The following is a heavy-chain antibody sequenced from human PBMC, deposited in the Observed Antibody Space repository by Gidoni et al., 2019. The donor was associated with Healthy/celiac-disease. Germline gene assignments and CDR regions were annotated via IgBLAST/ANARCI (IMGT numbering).Heavy chain of an antibody. V-gene: IGHV1-2*02. Sequence: QVQLVQSGAEVKKPGASVKVSCKASGYTFTGYYMHWVRQAPAQGLEWMGWINPNSGGTNYAQKFQGRVTMNRDTSISTAYMELSRLRSDDTAVYYCARGDFVVVPAARGSMADYWGQGTLVTVSS. CDR1: GYTFTGYY. CDR2: INPNSGGT. CDR3: ARGDFVVVPAARGSMADY. D-gene: IGHD2-2*01. J-gene: IGHJ4*02.